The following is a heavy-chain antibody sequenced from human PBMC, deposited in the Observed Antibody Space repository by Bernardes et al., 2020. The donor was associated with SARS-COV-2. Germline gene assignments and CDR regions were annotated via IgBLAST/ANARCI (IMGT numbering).Heavy chain of an antibody. D-gene: IGHD3-22*01. V-gene: IGHV1-2*04. CDR2: INPNSGGT. CDR3: ARALYDSSGYETFDP. Sequence: ASVKVSCKASGYTFTGYYMHWVRQAPGQGLEWMGWINPNSGGTNYAQKFQGWVTMTRDTSISTAYMELSRLRSDDTAVYYCARALYDSSGYETFDPWGQGTLVTVSS. CDR1: GYTFTGYY. J-gene: IGHJ5*02.